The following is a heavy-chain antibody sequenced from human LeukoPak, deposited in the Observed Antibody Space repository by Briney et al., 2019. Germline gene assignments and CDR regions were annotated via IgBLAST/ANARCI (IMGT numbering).Heavy chain of an antibody. CDR2: IYSGGST. Sequence: PGGSLRLSCAASGFSVSSNYMSWVRQAPGKGLECVSVIYSGGSTYYADSVKGRFTISRDNSKNTLYLQMNSLRAEDTAVYYCARKTDSSGSGDYWGQGTLVTVS. CDR1: GFSVSSNY. V-gene: IGHV3-53*01. CDR3: ARKTDSSGSGDY. D-gene: IGHD3-22*01. J-gene: IGHJ4*02.